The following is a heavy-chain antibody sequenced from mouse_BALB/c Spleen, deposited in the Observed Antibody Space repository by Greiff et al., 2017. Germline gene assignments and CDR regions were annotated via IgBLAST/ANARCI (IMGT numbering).Heavy chain of an antibody. CDR2: ISNGGGST. D-gene: IGHD1-1*01. CDR1: GFTFSSYT. V-gene: IGHV5-12-2*01. J-gene: IGHJ3*01. CDR3: ATGYGSSYWFAY. Sequence: EVQVVESGGGSVQPGGSLKLSCAASGFTFSSYTMSWVRQTPEKRLEWVAYISNGGGSTYYPDTVKGRFTISRDNAKNTLYLQMSSLKSEDTAMYYCATGYGSSYWFAYWGQGTLVTVSA.